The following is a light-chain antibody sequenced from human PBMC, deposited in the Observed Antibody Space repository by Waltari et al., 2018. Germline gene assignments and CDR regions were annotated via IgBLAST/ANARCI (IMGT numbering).Light chain of an antibody. CDR2: DND. CDR1: SSNIGNNY. CDR3: GAWDSSLSAVV. Sequence: QSVLTQPPSVSAAPGQKVTISCSGSSSNIGNNYVSWYQQLPGTAPKLLIHDNDERPSDNPDRFSCSKSGTSGTLGISGLQPGDEADYYCGAWDSSLSAVVFGGGTKLTVL. J-gene: IGLJ2*01. V-gene: IGLV1-51*01.